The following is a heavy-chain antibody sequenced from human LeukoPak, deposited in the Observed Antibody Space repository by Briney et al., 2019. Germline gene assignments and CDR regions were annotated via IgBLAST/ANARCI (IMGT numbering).Heavy chain of an antibody. Sequence: SETLSLTCTVSGGSISSYYWGWIRQPPGKGLEWIGSFCCGGNTPYNPSLKSRVTISVDTSQNQFSLKLGSVSAADTAIYYCAKYQSGTMADYRGQGTLVTVSS. CDR2: FCCGGNT. CDR3: AKYQSGTMADY. J-gene: IGHJ4*02. CDR1: GGSISSYY. D-gene: IGHD4/OR15-4a*01. V-gene: IGHV4-39*01.